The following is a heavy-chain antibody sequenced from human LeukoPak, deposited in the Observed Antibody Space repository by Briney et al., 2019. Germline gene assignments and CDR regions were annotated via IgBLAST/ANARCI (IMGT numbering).Heavy chain of an antibody. CDR3: ARESDGFDV. J-gene: IGHJ4*02. D-gene: IGHD3-10*01. CDR2: IKGDGSDK. Sequence: GGSLRLSCTASGFTFNERYISWVRQAPGKGLEWVANIKGDGSDKYYLDSVKGRFTISRDNAKNSLFLQMNSLRVEDMAMYYCARESDGFDVWGQGTLVTVSS. V-gene: IGHV3-7*01. CDR1: GFTFNERY.